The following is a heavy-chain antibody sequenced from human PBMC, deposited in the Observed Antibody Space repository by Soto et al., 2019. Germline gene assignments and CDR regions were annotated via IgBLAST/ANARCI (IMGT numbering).Heavy chain of an antibody. CDR2: ISSSSSYI. V-gene: IGHV3-21*01. J-gene: IGHJ4*02. Sequence: PGGSLRLSCAASGFTFSSYSMNWVRQAPGKGLEWVSSISSSSSYIYYADSVKGRFTISRDNAKNSLYLQMNSLRAEDTAVYYCARGITIFGVAYFDYWGQGTLVTVS. CDR3: ARGITIFGVAYFDY. CDR1: GFTFSSYS. D-gene: IGHD3-3*01.